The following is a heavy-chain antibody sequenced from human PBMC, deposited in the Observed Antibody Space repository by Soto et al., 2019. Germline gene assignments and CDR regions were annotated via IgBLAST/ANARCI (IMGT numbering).Heavy chain of an antibody. CDR1: GASISSSHCH. Sequence: TENPSITCTVSGASISSSHCHWGCIRKPPGKGLEWIASIKYSGTTFYNPSLKSRVTLSVDTSKNQFALKLSSVTAAETAVYYCARHGITGSYYYAFDIWGQGTMVT. V-gene: IGHV4-39*01. J-gene: IGHJ3*02. D-gene: IGHD1-26*01. CDR3: ARHGITGSYYYAFDI. CDR2: IKYSGTT.